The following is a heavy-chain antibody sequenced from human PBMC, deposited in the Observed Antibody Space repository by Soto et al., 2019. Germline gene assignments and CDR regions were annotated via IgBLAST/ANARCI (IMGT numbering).Heavy chain of an antibody. CDR1: GFTFSSYA. CDR3: ARDFFPDSSGWYEWGY. J-gene: IGHJ4*02. Sequence: GGSLRLSCAASGFTFSSYAMHWVRQSPGKGLEWVAVISYDGSNKYYADSVKGRFTISRDNSKNTLYLQMNSLRAEDTAVYYCARDFFPDSSGWYEWGYWGQGTLVTVSS. D-gene: IGHD6-19*01. V-gene: IGHV3-30-3*01. CDR2: ISYDGSNK.